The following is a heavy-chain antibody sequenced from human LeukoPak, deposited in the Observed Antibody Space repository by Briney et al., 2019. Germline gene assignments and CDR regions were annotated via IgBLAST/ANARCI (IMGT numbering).Heavy chain of an antibody. D-gene: IGHD2-15*01. CDR2: IYYSGST. Sequence: SETLSLTCTVSGDSISCYSWSWIRQPPGKGLEWIGYIYYSGSTNYNPSLKSRVTISVDTSKNQFSLKLSSVTTADTAVYYCARRYCSGGSCYPDYWGQGTLVTVSS. V-gene: IGHV4-59*08. CDR1: GDSISCYS. J-gene: IGHJ4*02. CDR3: ARRYCSGGSCYPDY.